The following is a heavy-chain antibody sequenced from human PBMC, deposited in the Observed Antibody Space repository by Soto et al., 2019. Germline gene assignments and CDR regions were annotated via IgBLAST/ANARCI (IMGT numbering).Heavy chain of an antibody. CDR2: IIPVFRAP. Sequence: QVQLVQSGAEVKRPGSSVKVSCKASGVFSNFAVSWVRQAPGQGLEWMGAIIPVFRAPNYAQKFQGRVRITADESTRTAYMELSSLRSDDTAVYYGARLPNTSGSTRHIDYWGQGTLVTVSS. D-gene: IGHD6-19*01. CDR3: ARLPNTSGSTRHIDY. V-gene: IGHV1-69*01. CDR1: GVFSNFA. J-gene: IGHJ4*02.